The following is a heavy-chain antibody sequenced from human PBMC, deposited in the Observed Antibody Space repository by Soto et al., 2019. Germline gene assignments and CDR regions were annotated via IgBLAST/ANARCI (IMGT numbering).Heavy chain of an antibody. V-gene: IGHV3-11*01. CDR3: ARDPTRRNGYNFGS. J-gene: IGHJ4*02. CDR1: GFIFTHYS. CDR2: FSTGGATT. Sequence: VGSLRLSCAASGFIFTHYSMTCIRQAPRPCLEWVSYFSTGGATTYYAVLVKCRFIVARGYAKNALFLRISGFRPGASAVSYCARDPTRRNGYNFGSWGRGALVAVSS. D-gene: IGHD5-12*01.